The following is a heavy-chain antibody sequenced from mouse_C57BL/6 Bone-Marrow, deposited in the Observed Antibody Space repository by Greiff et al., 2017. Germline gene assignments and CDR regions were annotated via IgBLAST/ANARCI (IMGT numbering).Heavy chain of an antibody. V-gene: IGHV1-81*01. D-gene: IGHD2-4*01. Sequence: VKLQESGAELARPGASVKLSCKASGYTFTSYGISWVKQRTGQGLEWIGEIDPGSGNTYYNEKFKGKATLTADKSSSTAYMELRSLTSEDSAVYFCARNDCDGFAYWGQGTLVTVSA. CDR1: GYTFTSYG. J-gene: IGHJ3*01. CDR3: ARNDCDGFAY. CDR2: IDPGSGNT.